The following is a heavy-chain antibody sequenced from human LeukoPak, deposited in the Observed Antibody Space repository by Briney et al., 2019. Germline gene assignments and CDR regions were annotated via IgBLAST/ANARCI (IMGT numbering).Heavy chain of an antibody. Sequence: SETLSLTCTVSDGSISSYYWSWIRQPPGKGLEWIGYIYHSGSTKYNPSLKSRVTISIDTSKNQFSLKLSSVTAADTAVYYCARRRGVDILTGYDLYWFDPWGQGTLVTVSS. V-gene: IGHV4-59*01. CDR1: DGSISSYY. CDR2: IYHSGST. CDR3: ARRRGVDILTGYDLYWFDP. J-gene: IGHJ5*02. D-gene: IGHD3-9*01.